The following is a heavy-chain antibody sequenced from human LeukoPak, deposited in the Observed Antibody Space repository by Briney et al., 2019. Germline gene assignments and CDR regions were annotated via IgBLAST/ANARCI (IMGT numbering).Heavy chain of an antibody. CDR3: AKEGAVAQLGNDAFDI. CDR1: GSTFSSYA. Sequence: GGSLRLSCAASGSTFSSYAMSWVRQAPGKGLEWVSAISGSGGSTYYADSVKGRFTISRDNSKNTLYLQMNSLRAEDTAVYYCAKEGAVAQLGNDAFDIWGQGTMVTVSS. CDR2: ISGSGGST. V-gene: IGHV3-23*01. J-gene: IGHJ3*02. D-gene: IGHD6-19*01.